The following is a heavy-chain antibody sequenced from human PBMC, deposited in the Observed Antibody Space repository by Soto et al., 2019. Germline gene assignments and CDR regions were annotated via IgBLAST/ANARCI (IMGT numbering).Heavy chain of an antibody. V-gene: IGHV3-11*01. CDR2: ISSSGSTI. Sequence: SGGSLRLSSAASGFTFSDYYMSWIRQAPGKGLEWVSYISSSGSTIYYADSVEGRFTISRDNAKNSLYLQMNSLRAEDTAVYYCARDLTTVTTNLRGGQGTLVTVSS. D-gene: IGHD4-17*01. J-gene: IGHJ4*02. CDR3: ARDLTTVTTNLR. CDR1: GFTFSDYY.